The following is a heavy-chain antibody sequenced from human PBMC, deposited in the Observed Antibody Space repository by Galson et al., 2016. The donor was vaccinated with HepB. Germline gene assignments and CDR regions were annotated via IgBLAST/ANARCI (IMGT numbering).Heavy chain of an antibody. J-gene: IGHJ4*02. D-gene: IGHD1-26*01. CDR3: ATLESYSGDFDY. V-gene: IGHV3-20*04. CDR2: INWNGAST. Sequence: SLRLSCAASGFTFDDYGMSWVRQAPGKGLEWVSGINWNGASTGYVDSVKGRFTISRDNAKNSLYLQMNSLRAEDTALYYCATLESYSGDFDYWGQGALVTVSS. CDR1: GFTFDDYG.